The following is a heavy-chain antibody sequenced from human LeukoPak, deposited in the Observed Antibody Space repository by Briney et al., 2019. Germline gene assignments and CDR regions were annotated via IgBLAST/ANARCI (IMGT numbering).Heavy chain of an antibody. D-gene: IGHD1/OR15-1a*01. V-gene: IGHV4-59*01. J-gene: IGHJ3*02. CDR1: GGYISSYF. Sequence: PSETLSLTCTVSGGYISSYFWSWIRQPPGKGLECIGYIYYSGSTNYNPSLKSRVTRSVDTSKNQFSLKLSSVTAADTAVYYCARDSPRQNKVHADAFDIWGQGTMVTVSS. CDR2: IYYSGST. CDR3: ARDSPRQNKVHADAFDI.